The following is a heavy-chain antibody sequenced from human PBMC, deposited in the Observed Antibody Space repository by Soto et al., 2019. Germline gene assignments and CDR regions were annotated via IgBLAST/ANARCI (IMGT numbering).Heavy chain of an antibody. CDR1: GGDFINYG. D-gene: IGHD2-21*01. Sequence: QVQLVQSGAEVKKPGSSVKVSCKASGGDFINYGISWVRQAPGQGLEWMGGIIPLFGTANYAQKFQGRVTITADESTSTLYIELSSLRSDDTAVYYCATELGDNPASPFDSWGQGTLVTVSS. CDR2: IIPLFGTA. V-gene: IGHV1-69*01. J-gene: IGHJ4*02. CDR3: ATELGDNPASPFDS.